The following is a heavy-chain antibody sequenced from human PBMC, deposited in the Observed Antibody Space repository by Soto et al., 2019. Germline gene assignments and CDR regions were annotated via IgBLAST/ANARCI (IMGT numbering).Heavy chain of an antibody. CDR2: IFSNDEK. CDR1: GFSLDNTKMG. D-gene: IGHD6-13*01. Sequence: KESGPVLVKPTETLTLACTVSGFSLDNTKMGVGWIRQPPGKAPEWLAHIFSNDEKRHSSSLKNSLTISKDTSKSQVVLTMTNLDPGDTATYYCVRTPFSSSWEPFDFWGQGTLVTVSS. CDR3: VRTPFSSSWEPFDF. J-gene: IGHJ4*02. V-gene: IGHV2-26*01.